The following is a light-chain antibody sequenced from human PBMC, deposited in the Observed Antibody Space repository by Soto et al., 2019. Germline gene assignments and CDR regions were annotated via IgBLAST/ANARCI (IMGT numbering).Light chain of an antibody. J-gene: IGKJ1*01. CDR1: QSVSNNY. Sequence: EIVLTQSPGTLSLSPGERATLSCRASQSVSNNYLAWYQQKPGQAPRLLIYGASNRATGIPDRFSGSGSGTDFTLAIRRLEPEDVAVYYCHQFGYSPRTFGQWTKVDIK. V-gene: IGKV3-20*01. CDR3: HQFGYSPRT. CDR2: GAS.